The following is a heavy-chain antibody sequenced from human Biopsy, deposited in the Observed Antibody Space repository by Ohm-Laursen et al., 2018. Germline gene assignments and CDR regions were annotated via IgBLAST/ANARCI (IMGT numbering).Heavy chain of an antibody. D-gene: IGHD6-6*01. CDR2: ISETSSHI. CDR1: GFSVSSYD. Sequence: GSLRLSCAASGFSVSSYDMNWVCKAPGKGLEWVSYISETSSHIYDADSVRGRFTVARDIAKNSLYLQLNSLRVEDTAVYYCARDSSRRAREGGMDVWGQGTTVTVSS. CDR3: ARDSSRRAREGGMDV. J-gene: IGHJ6*02. V-gene: IGHV3-21*01.